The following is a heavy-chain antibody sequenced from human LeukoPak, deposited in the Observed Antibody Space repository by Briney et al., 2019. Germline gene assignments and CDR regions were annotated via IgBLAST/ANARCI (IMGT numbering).Heavy chain of an antibody. J-gene: IGHJ5*02. D-gene: IGHD6-6*01. V-gene: IGHV4-59*01. CDR2: ISDNGAT. CDR3: ARGPGQFVRTPPRGWFDP. CDR1: GGSISSYY. Sequence: SETLSLTCTVSGGSISSYYWSWIRQPPGKGLEWIGYISDNGATTYNPSLKSRVTISIDMSNSHFSLKLRSVTAADRAIYYCARGPGQFVRTPPRGWFDPWGQGTLVTVSS.